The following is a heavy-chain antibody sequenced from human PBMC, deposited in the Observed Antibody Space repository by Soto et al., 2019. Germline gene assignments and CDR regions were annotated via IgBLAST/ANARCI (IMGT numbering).Heavy chain of an antibody. J-gene: IGHJ6*02. CDR3: ASKSGTLYRTKGDYYYYGLAV. CDR2: IIPIFDTP. Sequence: SVKVSCKASGGTFSNFEINWVRQAPGQGLEWMGGIIPIFDTPNYAQKFQGRVTITADESTSTAYMELSSLRSEDTAVYYCASKSGTLYRTKGDYYYYGLAVWGQGTTVTVSS. D-gene: IGHD3-10*01. V-gene: IGHV1-69*13. CDR1: GGTFSNFE.